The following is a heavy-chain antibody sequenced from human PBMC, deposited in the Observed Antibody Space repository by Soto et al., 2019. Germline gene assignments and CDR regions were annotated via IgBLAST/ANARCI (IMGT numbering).Heavy chain of an antibody. V-gene: IGHV4-61*01. J-gene: IGHJ6*02. CDR3: ARTYCTTTSCQAQGRDV. Sequence: QVQLQESGPGLVKPSETLSLTCTVSGGSVNSGSYYWTWIRQPPGKGLEWIGYLYYNTNTNYNPSLKSRVTISVDTSKDQFSLKLSSVTAADTAVYYCARTYCTTTSCQAQGRDVWGQGTTVTVPS. CDR2: LYYNTNT. D-gene: IGHD2-2*01. CDR1: GGSVNSGSYY.